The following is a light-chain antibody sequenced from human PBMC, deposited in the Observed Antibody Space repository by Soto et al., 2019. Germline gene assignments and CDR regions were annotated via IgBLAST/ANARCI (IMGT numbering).Light chain of an antibody. J-gene: IGKJ1*01. Sequence: ELTQSPGSLSLSPGQTATLSCRASQSLGNNYLAWVQQRPGQVPRLLIYGATHWASGISERFGGSGSGSEFTLTISGLEPEDFAVYYCHQYGSSPATFGQGTKVDIK. CDR3: HQYGSSPAT. CDR1: QSLGNNY. CDR2: GAT. V-gene: IGKV3-20*01.